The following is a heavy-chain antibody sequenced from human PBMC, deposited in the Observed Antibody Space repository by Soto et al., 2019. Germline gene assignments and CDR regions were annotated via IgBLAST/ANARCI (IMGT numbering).Heavy chain of an antibody. V-gene: IGHV4-59*01. CDR2: IYYSGST. CDR3: ARRYGASFDY. J-gene: IGHJ4*02. Sequence: QVQLQESGPGLVKPSETLSLTCTVSGGSISSYYWSWIRQPPGKGLEWIGYIYYSGSTNYNPSPXRXAXIXXDTSKNQFSLKLSSVTAADTAVYYCARRYGASFDYWGQGTLVTVSS. CDR1: GGSISSYY. D-gene: IGHD4-17*01.